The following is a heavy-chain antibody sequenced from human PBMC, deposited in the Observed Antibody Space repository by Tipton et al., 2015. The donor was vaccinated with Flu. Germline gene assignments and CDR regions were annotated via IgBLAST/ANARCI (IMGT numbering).Heavy chain of an antibody. CDR3: AGGWWGHRDRWLDP. CDR1: GGSISTSTYY. V-gene: IGHV4-39*07. D-gene: IGHD1-14*01. J-gene: IGHJ5*02. CDR2: NYYSGTT. Sequence: TLSLTCTVSGGSISTSTYYWGWIRQPPGKGLEWIGNNYYSGTTYLSPSLKSRVTISEDTSKNQFSLKLSFVIAADTAGYSCAGGWWGHRDRWLDPWGQGSRVTVSS.